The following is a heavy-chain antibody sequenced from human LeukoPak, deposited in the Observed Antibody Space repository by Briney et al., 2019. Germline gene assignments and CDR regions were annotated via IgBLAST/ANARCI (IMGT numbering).Heavy chain of an antibody. Sequence: PGGSLRLSCAASGFTFSSYWMGWVRQAPGKGLEWVANIKQDGSEKYYVDSVKGRFTISRDNAKNSLYLQMNSLRAEDTAVYYCAVDGGYYPYYYYYGMDVWGQGTTVTVSS. V-gene: IGHV3-7*01. CDR3: AVDGGYYPYYYYYGMDV. D-gene: IGHD3-22*01. CDR1: GFTFSSYW. J-gene: IGHJ6*02. CDR2: IKQDGSEK.